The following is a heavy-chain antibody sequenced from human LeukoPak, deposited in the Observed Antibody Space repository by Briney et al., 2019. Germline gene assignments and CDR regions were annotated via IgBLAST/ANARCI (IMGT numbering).Heavy chain of an antibody. J-gene: IGHJ4*02. V-gene: IGHV3-48*04. CDR2: ISSSSSTI. CDR1: GFTFSSYS. CDR3: AKDREVGATDGVDY. D-gene: IGHD1-26*01. Sequence: GGSLRLSCAASGFTFSSYSMNWVRQAPGKGLEWVSYISSSSSTIYYADSVKGRFTISRDNSKNSPYLQMNSLRAEDTALYYCAKDREVGATDGVDYWGQGTLVTVSS.